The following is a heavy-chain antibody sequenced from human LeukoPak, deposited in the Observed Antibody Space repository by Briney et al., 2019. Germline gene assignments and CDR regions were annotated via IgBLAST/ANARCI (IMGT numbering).Heavy chain of an antibody. J-gene: IGHJ4*02. D-gene: IGHD3-3*01. Sequence: SETLSLTCTVSGGSISSYYWSWIRQPPGKGLEWIGYIYYSGSTNYNPSLKSRVTISVDTSKNQFSLKLSSVTAADTAVYYCARLGAGPTYYDFWSGYSSFYFDYWGQGTLVTVSS. V-gene: IGHV4-59*01. CDR3: ARLGAGPTYYDFWSGYSSFYFDY. CDR1: GGSISSYY. CDR2: IYYSGST.